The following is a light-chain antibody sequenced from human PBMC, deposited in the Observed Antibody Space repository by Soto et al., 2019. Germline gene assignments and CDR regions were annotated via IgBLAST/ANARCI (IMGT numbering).Light chain of an antibody. CDR1: RSVGSL. J-gene: IGKJ1*01. CDR3: QQYNNWPLT. Sequence: EIVLTQSPATLSVYTGERATLSCRASRSVGSLLAWYQQKPGQAPRLLIYDASNRATGIPARFSGSGSGTEFTLTISSLQSEDFAVYYCQQYNNWPLTFGQGTKVDI. CDR2: DAS. V-gene: IGKV3D-15*01.